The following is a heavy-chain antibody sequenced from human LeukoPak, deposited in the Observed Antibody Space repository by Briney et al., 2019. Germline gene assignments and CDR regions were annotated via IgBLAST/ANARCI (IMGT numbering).Heavy chain of an antibody. CDR1: GFTFSSYA. CDR2: ISSNGGST. J-gene: IGHJ6*03. V-gene: IGHV3-64*01. D-gene: IGHD4-17*01. Sequence: GGSLRLSCAASGFTFSSYAMHWVRQAPGKGLEYVSAISSNGGSTYYANSVKGRFTISRDNSKNTLYLQMGSLRAEDMAVYYCARDYYGDYALTRYYYYYMDVWGKGTTVTVSS. CDR3: ARDYYGDYALTRYYYYYMDV.